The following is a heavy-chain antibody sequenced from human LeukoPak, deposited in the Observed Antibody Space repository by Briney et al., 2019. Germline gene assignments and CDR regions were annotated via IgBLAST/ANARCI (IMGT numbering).Heavy chain of an antibody. CDR3: ARDEGTAAGTGCIDY. J-gene: IGHJ4*02. Sequence: GGSLRLSCAASGFTFTNYALHWVRQAPGRGLEWVAVISYDRTNSYYADSVKGRFTISRDDSKNTLHLQMNSLRAEDTAVYYCARDEGTAAGTGCIDYWGQGTLVTVSS. CDR1: GFTFTNYA. V-gene: IGHV3-30-3*01. D-gene: IGHD6-13*01. CDR2: ISYDRTNS.